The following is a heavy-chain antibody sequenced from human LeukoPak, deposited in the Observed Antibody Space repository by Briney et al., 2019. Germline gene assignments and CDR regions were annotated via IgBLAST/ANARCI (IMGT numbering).Heavy chain of an antibody. Sequence: GRSLRLSCAASGFRFADYAMHGVRQAPGKGLDWASGISWNTNNIGYADSVKGRFTISRDNTKNSLYLQMNSLRVEDTALYYCAKAPGVTTGWFDPWGQGTLVTVSS. CDR2: ISWNTNNI. CDR3: AKAPGVTTGWFDP. D-gene: IGHD4-17*01. J-gene: IGHJ5*02. V-gene: IGHV3-9*01. CDR1: GFRFADYA.